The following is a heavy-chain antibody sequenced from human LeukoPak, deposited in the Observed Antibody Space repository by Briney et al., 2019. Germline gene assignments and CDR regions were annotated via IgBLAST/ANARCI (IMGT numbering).Heavy chain of an antibody. CDR1: GGSFSGYY. V-gene: IGHV4-34*01. D-gene: IGHD6-6*01. CDR2: INHSGST. Sequence: SETLSLTCAVYGGSFSGYYWSWIRQPPGKGLEWIREINHSGSTNYNPSLKSRVTISVDTSKNQFSLKLSSVTAADTAVYYCARGLAKFDYWGQGTLVTVSS. J-gene: IGHJ4*02. CDR3: ARGLAKFDY.